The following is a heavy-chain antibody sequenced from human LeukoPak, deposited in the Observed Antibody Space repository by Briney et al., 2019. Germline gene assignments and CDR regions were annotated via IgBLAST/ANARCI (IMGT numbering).Heavy chain of an antibody. J-gene: IGHJ4*02. V-gene: IGHV4-38-2*02. D-gene: IGHD3-22*01. Sequence: SETLSLTCTVSGYSISSGYYWGWIRQPPGKGLEWIGSIYHSGSTYYNPSLKSRVTISVDTSKNQFSLKLSSVTAADTAVYYCAIRETRYYYDSSGYFDYWGQGTLVTVSS. CDR2: IYHSGST. CDR3: AIRETRYYYDSSGYFDY. CDR1: GYSISSGYY.